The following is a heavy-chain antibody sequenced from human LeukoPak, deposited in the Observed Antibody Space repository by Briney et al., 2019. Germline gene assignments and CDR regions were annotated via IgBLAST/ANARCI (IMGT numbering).Heavy chain of an antibody. V-gene: IGHV3-7*03. Sequence: GGSLRLSCAASGFTFSSYWMSWVRQAPGKGLEWVANIKQDGSEKYYVDSVKGRFTISRDNAKNSLYLQMNSLRAEDTAVYYCARVKYGSSWDVPGYYYGMDVWGKGTTVTVSS. CDR3: ARVKYGSSWDVPGYYYGMDV. CDR1: GFTFSSYW. J-gene: IGHJ6*04. D-gene: IGHD6-13*01. CDR2: IKQDGSEK.